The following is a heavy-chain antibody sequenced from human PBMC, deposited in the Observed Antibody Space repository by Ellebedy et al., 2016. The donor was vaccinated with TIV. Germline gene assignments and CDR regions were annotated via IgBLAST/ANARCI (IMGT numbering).Heavy chain of an antibody. Sequence: ASVKVSXXASGYTFTTYGIIWVRQAPGQGLEWMGWISAYNGRTNYAQRLQDRVTMTTDTSANIAYLELRGLRSDDTAVYYCARHKNMLRGVTILPSWFDPWGQGTLVTVSS. CDR2: ISAYNGRT. CDR1: GYTFTTYG. D-gene: IGHD3-10*01. CDR3: ARHKNMLRGVTILPSWFDP. J-gene: IGHJ5*02. V-gene: IGHV1-18*01.